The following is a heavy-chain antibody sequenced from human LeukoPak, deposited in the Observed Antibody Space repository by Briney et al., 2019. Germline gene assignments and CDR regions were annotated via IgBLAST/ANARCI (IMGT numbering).Heavy chain of an antibody. CDR3: ARHRPARGVRVYYFDY. J-gene: IGHJ4*02. Sequence: SETLSLTCTVSGGSISSYYWSWIRQPPGKGLEWIGYIYYSGSTNYNPSLKSRVTMSVDTSKNQFSLKLSSVTAADTAVYYCARHRPARGVRVYYFDYWGQGTLVTVSS. V-gene: IGHV4-59*08. CDR1: GGSISSYY. D-gene: IGHD3-10*01. CDR2: IYYSGST.